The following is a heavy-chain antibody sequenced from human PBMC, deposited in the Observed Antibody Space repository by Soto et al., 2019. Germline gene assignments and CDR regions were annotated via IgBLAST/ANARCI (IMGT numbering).Heavy chain of an antibody. CDR2: IFGGGTT. J-gene: IGHJ4*02. Sequence: GRSLRFSCEASGFTFSSYGMTWVRQAPGKGLEWVSTIFGGGTTFYADSVKGRFTISRDNSQNTLYLQMTRLKVDDTTVYYCAKDGSYYDLEYWGQGTQVTVSS. D-gene: IGHD3-10*01. CDR1: GFTFSSYG. CDR3: AKDGSYYDLEY. V-gene: IGHV3-23*01.